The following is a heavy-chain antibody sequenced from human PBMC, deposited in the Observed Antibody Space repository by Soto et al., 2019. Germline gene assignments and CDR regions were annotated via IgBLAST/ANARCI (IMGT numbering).Heavy chain of an antibody. V-gene: IGHV3-48*02. CDR1: GFSFSDYN. J-gene: IGHJ4*02. CDR3: ARDTSPGVTIGGLDS. CDR2: ITDGLTK. Sequence: VGSLRLSCAPSGFSFSDYNMNRVRRALGKGLEWVAHITDGLTKHYADFVQGRFTISRDNAKNSLYLELTDLRDDDTAVYYCARDTSPGVTIGGLDSWAQGALVTVSS. D-gene: IGHD3-16*01.